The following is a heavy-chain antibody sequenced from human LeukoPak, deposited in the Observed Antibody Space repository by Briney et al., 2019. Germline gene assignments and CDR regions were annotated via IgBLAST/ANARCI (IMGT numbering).Heavy chain of an antibody. V-gene: IGHV3-23*01. CDR1: GFTFSSYA. CDR2: ISGSGGST. CDR3: AKDTRYYYDSSGYFVY. J-gene: IGHJ4*02. Sequence: GGSLRLSCAASGFTFSSYAMSWVRQAPGKGLEWVSAISGSGGSTYYADSVKGRFTISRDNSKNTLYLQMNSLGAEDTAVYYCAKDTRYYYDSSGYFVYWGQGTLVTVSS. D-gene: IGHD3-22*01.